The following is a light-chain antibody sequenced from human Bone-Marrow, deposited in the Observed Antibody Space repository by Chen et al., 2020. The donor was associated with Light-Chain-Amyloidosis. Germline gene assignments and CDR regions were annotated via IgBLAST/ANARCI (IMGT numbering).Light chain of an antibody. V-gene: IGLV3-21*02. CDR3: QVWDRSSDRPV. CDR2: DDS. Sequence: SYVLTPPFSVSVAPGQTAHDACGGKNIGSTSVHWYQQTPGQAPLLVVYDDSDRPSGIPERLSGSNSGNTATLTISRVEAGDEADYYCQVWDRSSDRPVFGGGTKLTVL. J-gene: IGLJ3*02. CDR1: NIGSTS.